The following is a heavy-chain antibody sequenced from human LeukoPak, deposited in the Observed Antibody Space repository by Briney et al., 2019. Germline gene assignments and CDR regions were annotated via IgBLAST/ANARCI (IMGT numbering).Heavy chain of an antibody. D-gene: IGHD3-10*01. CDR2: IYSGGST. Sequence: GGSLRLSCAASGFTVSSNYMSWVRQAPGKGLEWVSVIYSGGSTYYADSVKGRFTTSRDNSKNTLYLQMNSLRAEDTAVYYCAREGITMVRGFDYWGQGTLVTVSS. CDR3: AREGITMVRGFDY. J-gene: IGHJ4*02. CDR1: GFTVSSNY. V-gene: IGHV3-66*01.